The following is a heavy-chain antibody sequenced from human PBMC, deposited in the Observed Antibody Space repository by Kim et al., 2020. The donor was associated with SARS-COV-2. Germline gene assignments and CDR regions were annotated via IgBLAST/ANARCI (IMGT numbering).Heavy chain of an antibody. CDR3: ARSVYSKIVVVISEVRDY. CDR2: IYYSGST. Sequence: SETLSLTCTVSGGSISSSSYYWGWIRQPPGKGLEWIGSIYYSGSTYYNPSLKSRVTISVDTSKNQFSLKLSSVTAADTAVYYCARSVYSKIVVVISEVRDYWGQGTLVTVSS. D-gene: IGHD3-22*01. J-gene: IGHJ4*02. V-gene: IGHV4-39*01. CDR1: GGSISSSSYY.